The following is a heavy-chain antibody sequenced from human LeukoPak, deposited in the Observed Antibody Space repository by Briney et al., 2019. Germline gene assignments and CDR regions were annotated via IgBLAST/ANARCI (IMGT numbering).Heavy chain of an antibody. Sequence: SSETLSLTCTVSGDSVSGRRYYWNWIRQSAGKGLEWIGRISSPVSTNYNPSPKSRAAISVDTSKNEVSLKLISVTAADTAVYYCARDHASSLFDHWGQGALVIVSS. CDR2: ISSPVST. J-gene: IGHJ4*02. CDR3: ARDHASSLFDH. CDR1: GDSVSGRRYY. D-gene: IGHD2-2*01. V-gene: IGHV4-61*10.